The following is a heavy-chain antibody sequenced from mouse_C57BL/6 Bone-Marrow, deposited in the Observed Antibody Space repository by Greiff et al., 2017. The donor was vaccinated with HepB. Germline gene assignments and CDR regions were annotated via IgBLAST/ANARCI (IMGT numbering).Heavy chain of an antibody. V-gene: IGHV1-26*01. CDR1: GYTFTDYY. J-gene: IGHJ1*03. Sequence: EVKLQQSGPELVKPGASVKLSCKASGYTFTDYYMNWVKQSHGKSLEWLGDINPDNGDTSYNRKFKGKATLTVDKSSGTAYMELRSLTSEDSAVYYSARWRLRQDLDVWGTGTTVTVSS. D-gene: IGHD2-4*01. CDR3: ARWRLRQDLDV. CDR2: INPDNGDT.